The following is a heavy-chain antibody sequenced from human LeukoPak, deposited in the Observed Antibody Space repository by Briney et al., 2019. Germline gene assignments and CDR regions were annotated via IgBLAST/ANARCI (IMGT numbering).Heavy chain of an antibody. D-gene: IGHD1-26*01. CDR1: GYSFTSYW. CDR2: IYPGDSDT. J-gene: IGHJ5*02. V-gene: IGHV5-51*01. Sequence: GESLKISCKGSGYSFTSYWIGWVRQMPGKGLEWMGIIYPGDSDTRYSPSFQGQVTISADKSISTAYLQWSSLKASDTAMYYCARHETRSGSYGGDNWFEPWGHGTLVTVSS. CDR3: ARHETRSGSYGGDNWFEP.